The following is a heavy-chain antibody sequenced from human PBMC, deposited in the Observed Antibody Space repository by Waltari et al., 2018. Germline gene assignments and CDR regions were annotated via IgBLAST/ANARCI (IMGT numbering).Heavy chain of an antibody. CDR2: FDPEYGEA. J-gene: IGHJ5*02. Sequence: QVQLVQSGAEVKKPGASVKVSCRVSGYSLTESAVHWVRQAPGKGLEWLGGFDPEYGEAVYAQEFQGRVTMTEDTSKDTAYMELSSLTYEDTAVYYCTRDRVGYCSGGTCYSRWFDPWGQGTLVTVSS. V-gene: IGHV1-24*01. CDR3: TRDRVGYCSGGTCYSRWFDP. D-gene: IGHD2-15*01. CDR1: GYSLTESA.